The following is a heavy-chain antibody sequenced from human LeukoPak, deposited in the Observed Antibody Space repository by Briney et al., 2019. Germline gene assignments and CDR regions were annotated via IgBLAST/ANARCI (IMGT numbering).Heavy chain of an antibody. J-gene: IGHJ6*03. V-gene: IGHV4-39*01. Sequence: TSETLSLTCTVSGGSISSSSYYWGWIRQPPGKGLEWIGSIYYSGSTYYNPSLKSRVTISVDTSKNQFSLKLSSVTAADTAVYYSARLNSYYDFWSGGPWYYMDVWGKGTTVTVSS. CDR2: IYYSGST. CDR1: GGSISSSSYY. CDR3: ARLNSYYDFWSGGPWYYMDV. D-gene: IGHD3-3*01.